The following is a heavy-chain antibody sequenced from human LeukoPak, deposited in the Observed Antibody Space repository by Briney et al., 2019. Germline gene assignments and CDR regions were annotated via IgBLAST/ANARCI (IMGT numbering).Heavy chain of an antibody. CDR3: ARVYYSNSYDYWYFDL. D-gene: IGHD6-13*01. Sequence: SETLSLTCTVSGGSISSSSYYWGWIRQPPGKGLEWIGSIYYSGSTDYNPSLKSRVTISVDTSKNQFSLKLSSVTAADTAVYYCARVYYSNSYDYWYFDLWGRGTLVTVSS. CDR1: GGSISSSSYY. J-gene: IGHJ2*01. CDR2: IYYSGST. V-gene: IGHV4-39*07.